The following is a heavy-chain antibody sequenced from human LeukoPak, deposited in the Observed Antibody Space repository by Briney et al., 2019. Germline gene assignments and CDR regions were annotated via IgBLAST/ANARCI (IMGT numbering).Heavy chain of an antibody. D-gene: IGHD6-13*01. CDR3: ARAWYSTLTSGYYMDV. J-gene: IGHJ6*03. CDR1: GYTFTCYY. V-gene: IGHV1-2*06. CDR2: INPNSGGT. Sequence: ASVKVSCKASGYTFTCYYMHWVRQAPGQGLEWMGRINPNSGGTNYAQKFQGRVTMTRDTSISTAYMELSRLRSDDTAVYYCARAWYSTLTSGYYMDVWGKGTTVTVSS.